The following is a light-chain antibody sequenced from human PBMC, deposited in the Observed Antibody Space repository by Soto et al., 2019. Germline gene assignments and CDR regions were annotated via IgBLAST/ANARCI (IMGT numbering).Light chain of an antibody. J-gene: IGKJ3*01. CDR1: QSVSGTY. Sequence: EIVLTQSPGTLSLSPGERATLSCRASQSVSGTYLAWYQQKPGQAPRLLIHGASSRASGIADRFSGTGSETDYSLTISRVEREDAAVYFCHLYGSSFRLTFGPGPKVDIK. CDR3: HLYGSSFRLT. V-gene: IGKV3-20*01. CDR2: GAS.